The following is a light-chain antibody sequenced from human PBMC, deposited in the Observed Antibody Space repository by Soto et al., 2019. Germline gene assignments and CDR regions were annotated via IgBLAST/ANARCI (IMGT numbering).Light chain of an antibody. J-gene: IGLJ1*01. CDR2: DNT. CDR3: QSYDSSRSAPYV. CDR1: RSNIGAGYD. V-gene: IGLV1-40*01. Sequence: QSVLTQPPSVSGAPGQRVTISCTGSRSNIGAGYDVHWYQRLPGTAPKLLIYDNTNRPSGVPDRFSGSKSGTSASLAITGLQAEDEADYYCQSYDSSRSAPYVFGTGTKVTVL.